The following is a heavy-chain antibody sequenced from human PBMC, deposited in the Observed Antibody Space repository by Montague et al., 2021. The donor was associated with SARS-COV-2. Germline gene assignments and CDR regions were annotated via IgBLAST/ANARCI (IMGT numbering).Heavy chain of an antibody. Sequence: SLRLSCAASGFTFSSYEMNWVRQVPGKGLEWVSYISSSGSTIYYADSVKGRFTISRDNAKNSLYLQMNSLRAEDTAVYYCARADTAMVIYFDYWGQGTLVTVSS. CDR2: ISSSGSTI. J-gene: IGHJ4*02. D-gene: IGHD5-18*01. CDR3: ARADTAMVIYFDY. CDR1: GFTFSSYE. V-gene: IGHV3-48*03.